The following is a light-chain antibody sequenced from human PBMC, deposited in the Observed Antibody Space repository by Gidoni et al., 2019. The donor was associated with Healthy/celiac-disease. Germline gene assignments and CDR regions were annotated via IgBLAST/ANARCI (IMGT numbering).Light chain of an antibody. CDR3: QQSHSTPST. CDR2: AAS. V-gene: IGKV1-39*01. Sequence: DIQMTQSPSSLSASVGDRVSITCRASQSINSYLNWYQQKPGKAPKLLIYAASSLQRGVPSRFSGRGSGTDFTLTISSLQPEDFATYYCQQSHSTPSTFGGGTQVDIK. J-gene: IGKJ4*01. CDR1: QSINSY.